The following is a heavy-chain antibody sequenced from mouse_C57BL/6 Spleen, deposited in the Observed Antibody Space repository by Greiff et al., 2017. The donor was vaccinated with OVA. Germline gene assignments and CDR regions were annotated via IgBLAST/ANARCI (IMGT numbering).Heavy chain of an antibody. D-gene: IGHD1-1*01. J-gene: IGHJ1*03. CDR3: ARAYYYGSSYGYFDV. V-gene: IGHV3-1*01. CDR1: GYSITSGYD. Sequence: EVKLVESGPGMVKPSQSLSLTCTVPGYSITSGYDWHWIRHFPGNKLEWMGYISYTGSTNYNPSLKIRIPITHDTSKNHFFLKLNSVTTEDTATYYCARAYYYGSSYGYFDVWGTGTTVTVSS. CDR2: ISYTGST.